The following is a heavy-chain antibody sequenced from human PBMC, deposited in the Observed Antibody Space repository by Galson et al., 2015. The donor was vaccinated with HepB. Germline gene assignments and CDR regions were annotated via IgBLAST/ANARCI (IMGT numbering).Heavy chain of an antibody. CDR3: ATVWRRAPNGLIPFSFDS. D-gene: IGHD2-8*01. J-gene: IGHJ4*02. CDR1: GYTLTQFS. CDR2: FDPEDDET. V-gene: IGHV1-24*01. Sequence: SVKVSCKVSGYTLTQFSMHWVRQTPGKGLEWMGNFDPEDDETIYAQKFQGRVTMTEDTSTDTAFMELSSLRSEDTAVYYCATVWRRAPNGLIPFSFDSWGQGTLVSVSS.